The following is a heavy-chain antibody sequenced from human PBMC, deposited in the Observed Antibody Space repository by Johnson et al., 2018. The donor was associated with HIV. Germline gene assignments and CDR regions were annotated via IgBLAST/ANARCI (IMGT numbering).Heavy chain of an antibody. CDR2: ISSSGSTI. Sequence: QVQLVESGGGLVKPGGSLRLSCAASGFTFSDYYMRWIRQAPGQGLEWVSYISSSGSTIYYADSVKGRFTISRDNAKNSLYLQMNSLRAEDTAVYYCARSLRRLQRVFDAFDIWGQGTMVTVSS. CDR3: ARSLRRLQRVFDAFDI. CDR1: GFTFSDYY. J-gene: IGHJ3*02. D-gene: IGHD4-11*01. V-gene: IGHV3-11*04.